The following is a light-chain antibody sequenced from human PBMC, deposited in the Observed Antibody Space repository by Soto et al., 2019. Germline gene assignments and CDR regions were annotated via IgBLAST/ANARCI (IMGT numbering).Light chain of an antibody. J-gene: IGLJ1*01. CDR3: QAWDSSTHYV. CDR2: EDN. V-gene: IGLV3-1*01. Sequence: SYELTQPPSVSVSPGQTASIPCSGDKLGDKYASWYQQRPGQSPVVVIYEDNKRPSGIPERFSGSNSGNTATLTISGTQATDEADYYCQAWDSSTHYVFGTGTKLTV. CDR1: KLGDKY.